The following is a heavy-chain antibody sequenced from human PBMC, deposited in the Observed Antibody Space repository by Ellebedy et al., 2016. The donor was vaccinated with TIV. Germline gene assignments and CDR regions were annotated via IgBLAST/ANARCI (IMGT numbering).Heavy chain of an antibody. D-gene: IGHD6-13*01. CDR2: ISSSSSYI. CDR1: GFTFSSYS. V-gene: IGHV3-21*01. Sequence: GGSLRLSXAASGFTFSSYSMNWVRQAPGKGLEWVSSISSSSSYIYYADSVKGRFTISRDNAKNSLYLQMNSLRAEDTAVYYCARDKSWGSSSPYNWGQGTLVTVSS. CDR3: ARDKSWGSSSPYN. J-gene: IGHJ4*02.